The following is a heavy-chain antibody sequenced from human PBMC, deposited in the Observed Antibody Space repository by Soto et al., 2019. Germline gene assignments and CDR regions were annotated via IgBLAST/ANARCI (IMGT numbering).Heavy chain of an antibody. Sequence: GGSLRLSCAASGFTFSSYAMSWVRQAPGKGLEWVSAISGSGGSTYYADSVKGRFTISRDNSKNTLYLQMNSLRAEDTAVYYCAKGEGGGTTYYYFDYWGQGTLVTVYS. CDR1: GFTFSSYA. J-gene: IGHJ4*02. V-gene: IGHV3-23*01. D-gene: IGHD1-1*01. CDR3: AKGEGGGTTYYYFDY. CDR2: ISGSGGST.